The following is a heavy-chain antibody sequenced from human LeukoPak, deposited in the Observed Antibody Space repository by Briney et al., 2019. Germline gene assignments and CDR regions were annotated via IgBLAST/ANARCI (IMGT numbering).Heavy chain of an antibody. D-gene: IGHD4-17*01. V-gene: IGHV3-9*01. CDR2: ISWNSGSI. CDR1: GLTFDDYA. J-gene: IGHJ4*02. Sequence: PGGSLRLSCAASGLTFDDYAMHWVRQAPGKGLEWVSGISWNSGSIGYADSVKGRFTISRDNAKNSLYLQMNSLRAEDTALYYCAKGTGDYEEYYFDYWGQGTLVTVSS. CDR3: AKGTGDYEEYYFDY.